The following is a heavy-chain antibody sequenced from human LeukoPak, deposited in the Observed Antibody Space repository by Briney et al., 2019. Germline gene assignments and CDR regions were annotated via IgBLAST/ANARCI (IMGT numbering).Heavy chain of an antibody. Sequence: SETLSLTCTVSGGSISSYYWSWIRQPPGKGLEWIGYIYYSGSTNYNPSLKSRVTISVDTSKNQFSLKLSSVTAADTAVYYCARERVYYDSSFSFAGEGIDYWGQGTLVTVSS. V-gene: IGHV4-59*12. CDR3: ARERVYYDSSFSFAGEGIDY. CDR1: GGSISSYY. D-gene: IGHD3-22*01. CDR2: IYYSGST. J-gene: IGHJ4*02.